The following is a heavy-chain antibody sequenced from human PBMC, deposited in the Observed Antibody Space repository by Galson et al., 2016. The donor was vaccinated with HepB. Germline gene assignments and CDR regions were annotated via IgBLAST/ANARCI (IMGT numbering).Heavy chain of an antibody. V-gene: IGHV4-4*02. CDR3: ARVDSGVMIPYYYYRLDV. Sequence: SETLSLTCAVSGASISTGHWWTRVRQPPGKGLEWVGEIYHNGNTNYNPSLNSRVTMSVDKSKNQFSLNLTSLTAADTAVYYCARVDSGVMIPYYYYRLDVWGQGALVTVSS. CDR2: IYHNGNT. J-gene: IGHJ6*02. D-gene: IGHD2-21*01. CDR1: GASISTGHW.